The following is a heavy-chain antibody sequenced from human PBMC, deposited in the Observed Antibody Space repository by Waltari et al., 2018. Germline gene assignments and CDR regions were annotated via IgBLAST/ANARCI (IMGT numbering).Heavy chain of an antibody. J-gene: IGHJ6*02. Sequence: QVQLVASGGGVVQPGRSLRLPCAASGFSFSNFGMNWVRQAPGKGLEWGAIISYEGRNKCYADSVKGRFTISRDSSKTTLYLEMNSLRPEDTAMYYCAKSRGEAAIYYFGMDLWGQGTTVTVSS. D-gene: IGHD2-21*01. CDR3: AKSRGEAAIYYFGMDL. CDR1: GFSFSNFG. CDR2: ISYEGRNK. V-gene: IGHV3-30*18.